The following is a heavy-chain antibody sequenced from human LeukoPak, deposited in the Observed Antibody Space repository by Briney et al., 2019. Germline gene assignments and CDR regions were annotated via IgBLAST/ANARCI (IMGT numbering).Heavy chain of an antibody. CDR2: ISSDGSST. CDR3: ARDTVRGIVFYYFDY. V-gene: IGHV3-74*01. D-gene: IGHD3-10*01. CDR1: GLTFSNYY. Sequence: GGSLRLSCAASGLTFSNYYMHWVRKAPGKGQVWVSRISSDGSSTSYADSVKGRFTISRDNAKNTLYLQMNSLRAEDTAVYYCARDTVRGIVFYYFDYWGQGTLVTVSS. J-gene: IGHJ4*02.